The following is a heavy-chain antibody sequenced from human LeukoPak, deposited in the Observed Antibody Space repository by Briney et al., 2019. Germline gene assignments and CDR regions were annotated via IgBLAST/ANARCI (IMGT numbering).Heavy chain of an antibody. CDR1: GFTFSSYW. CDR3: ARDPTAVANLPQYYLDY. CDR2: INHNGNVN. Sequence: PGGSLRLSCAASGFTFSSYWMNWARQAPGKGLEWVASINHNGNVNYYVDSVKGRFTISSDNSKNTLYLQMNSLRVEDTAVHYCARDPTAVANLPQYYLDYWGQGILVTVSS. V-gene: IGHV3-7*01. D-gene: IGHD4-23*01. J-gene: IGHJ4*02.